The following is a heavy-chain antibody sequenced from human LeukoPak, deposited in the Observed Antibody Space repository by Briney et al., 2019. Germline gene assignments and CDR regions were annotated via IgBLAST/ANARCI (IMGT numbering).Heavy chain of an antibody. V-gene: IGHV3-7*04. CDR2: IKQDGSKK. CDR1: GLTFSSHW. Sequence: GGSLRLSCAASGLTFSSHWMHWVRQAPGKGLEWVANIKQDGSKKSYVDSVKGRFTISRDNAKNSLYLQMNSLRAEDTAIYYCTRVGYIDEGIDYWGQGALVTVSS. CDR3: TRVGYIDEGIDY. D-gene: IGHD5-24*01. J-gene: IGHJ4*02.